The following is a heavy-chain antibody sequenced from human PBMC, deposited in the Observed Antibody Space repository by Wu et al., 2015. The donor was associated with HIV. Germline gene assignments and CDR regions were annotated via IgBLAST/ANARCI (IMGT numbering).Heavy chain of an antibody. J-gene: IGHJ4*02. D-gene: IGHD3-10*01. CDR3: ASDYYGSGSYGYYFDY. V-gene: IGHV1-69*05. Sequence: QVQLVQSGAEVKKPGSSVKVSCKASGGTFSSFAFSWVRQAPGQGLEWMGGIIPVYGATNYVQKFQGRVTITTDESTSTVYMELSSLRSEDTAVYYCASDYYGSGSYGYYFDYWGQGTLVTVSS. CDR2: IIPVYGAT. CDR1: GGTFSSFA.